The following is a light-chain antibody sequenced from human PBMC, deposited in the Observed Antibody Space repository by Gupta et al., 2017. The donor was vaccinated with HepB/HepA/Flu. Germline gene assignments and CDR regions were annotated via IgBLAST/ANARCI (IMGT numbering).Light chain of an antibody. CDR3: QHYHKWPFT. CDR2: GAS. V-gene: IGKV3-15*01. J-gene: IGKJ3*01. Sequence: IVMTQSPATLSVSPGESATFSCRASQSVAGDIAWYQHRPGQAPRVLIYGASTRDTGIPARFGCSGSGTEFTLTITRLQSEDSAVYYCQHYHKWPFTFGPGTKVII. CDR1: QSVAGD.